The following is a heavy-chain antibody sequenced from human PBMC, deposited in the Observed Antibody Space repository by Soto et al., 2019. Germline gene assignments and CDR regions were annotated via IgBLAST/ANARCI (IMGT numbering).Heavy chain of an antibody. D-gene: IGHD3-16*01. Sequence: PSETLSLTCTVSGGSISSYYWSWIRQPPGEGLEWIGYIYYSGSTNYNPSLKSRVTISVDTSKNQFSLKLSSVTAADTAVYYCARTGGGIKNFYNFDYWGQGTLVTVSS. CDR3: ARTGGGIKNFYNFDY. CDR1: GGSISSYY. V-gene: IGHV4-59*01. J-gene: IGHJ4*02. CDR2: IYYSGST.